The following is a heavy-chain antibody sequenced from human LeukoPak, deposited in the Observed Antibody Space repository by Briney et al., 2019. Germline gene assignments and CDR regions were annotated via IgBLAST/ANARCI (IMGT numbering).Heavy chain of an antibody. CDR2: INPSGGST. Sequence: ASVKVSCKASGYTFTSYYMHWVRQAPGQGLEWMGIINPSGGSTSHAQKFQGRVTMTRDTSTSTVYMELSSLRSEDTAVYYCARDKRITIFGVVIDHFDYWGQGTLVTVSS. CDR1: GYTFTSYY. D-gene: IGHD3-3*01. J-gene: IGHJ4*02. V-gene: IGHV1-46*01. CDR3: ARDKRITIFGVVIDHFDY.